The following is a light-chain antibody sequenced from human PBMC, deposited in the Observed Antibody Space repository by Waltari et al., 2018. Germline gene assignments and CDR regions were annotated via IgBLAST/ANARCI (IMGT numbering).Light chain of an antibody. CDR1: QDISNY. V-gene: IGKV1-33*01. CDR2: DAS. CDR3: HQYENLPPT. Sequence: DIQMTQSPSSLSASVGDRVTITCQASQDISNYLNWYQQKPGKAPKLLIYDASNLETGVPSRFSGSGSWTDFSFTISSMQPEDIATYYCHQYENLPPTFGQGTKLDIK. J-gene: IGKJ2*01.